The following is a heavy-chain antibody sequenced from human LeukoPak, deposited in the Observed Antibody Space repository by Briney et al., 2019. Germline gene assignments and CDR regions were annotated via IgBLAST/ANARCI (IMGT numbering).Heavy chain of an antibody. CDR3: ARDNDFFDY. V-gene: IGHV4-4*07. CDR1: GGSINTYY. CDR2: IHSSGST. Sequence: SETLSLTCSVPGGSINTYYWSCIRQPAGKGLEWIGRIHSSGSTHYNPSLKSRVTMSLDTSKNQFSLKLTSVTAADTAVYYCARDNDFFDYWGRGTLVTVSS. J-gene: IGHJ4*02.